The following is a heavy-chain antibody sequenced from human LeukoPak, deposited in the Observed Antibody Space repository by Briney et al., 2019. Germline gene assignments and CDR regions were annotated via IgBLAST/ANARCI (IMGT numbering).Heavy chain of an antibody. CDR2: IYHSGTT. J-gene: IGHJ4*02. CDR3: ARRYSGGIDY. Sequence: SETLSLTCTVSGYSINSGHYWGWIRQPPGKGLEWIGSIYHSGTTYYNPSLKSRVTLSVDTSKNQFSLKLSSVTAADTAVYYCARRYSGGIDYWGQGTLVTVSS. CDR1: GYSINSGHY. D-gene: IGHD3-9*01. V-gene: IGHV4-38-2*02.